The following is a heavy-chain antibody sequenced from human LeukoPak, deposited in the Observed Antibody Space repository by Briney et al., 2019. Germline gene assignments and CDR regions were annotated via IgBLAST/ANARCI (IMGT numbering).Heavy chain of an antibody. CDR1: GASISSHY. V-gene: IGHV4-59*11. Sequence: SETLSLTCTVSGASISSHYWSWIRQPPGKGLEWIGYIYYSGSTNYNPSLKSRVTISVDTSKNQFSLKLRPVTAADTAVYYCARDGGGLRPLDYWGQGTLVTVSS. D-gene: IGHD5-12*01. CDR3: ARDGGGLRPLDY. CDR2: IYYSGST. J-gene: IGHJ4*02.